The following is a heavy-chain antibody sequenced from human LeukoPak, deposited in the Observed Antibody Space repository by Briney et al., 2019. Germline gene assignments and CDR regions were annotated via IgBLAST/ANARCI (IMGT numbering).Heavy chain of an antibody. CDR2: IYPGDSDT. J-gene: IGHJ4*02. D-gene: IGHD3-22*01. CDR3: ARQEGVGDYYYDSSGYDY. Sequence: GESLKISCKGSGYSFTSYWIDWVRQMPGKGLEWMGIIYPGDSDTRYSPSFQGQVTISADKSISTAYLQWSSLKASDTAMYYCARQEGVGDYYYDSSGYDYWGQGTLVTVSS. V-gene: IGHV5-51*01. CDR1: GYSFTSYW.